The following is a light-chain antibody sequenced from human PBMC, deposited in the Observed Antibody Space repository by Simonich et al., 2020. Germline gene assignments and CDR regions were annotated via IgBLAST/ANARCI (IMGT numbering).Light chain of an antibody. CDR2: DVS. Sequence: QSALTQPASVSGSPGQSITISCTGTSSDVGGCNYVSWYQQHPGKAPKLMIYDVSKLPSGVSNRFPGSKSGNTASLTISGLQAEDGADYYCSSYTSSSTWVFGGGTKLTVL. V-gene: IGLV2-14*01. CDR1: SSDVGGCNY. CDR3: SSYTSSSTWV. J-gene: IGLJ3*02.